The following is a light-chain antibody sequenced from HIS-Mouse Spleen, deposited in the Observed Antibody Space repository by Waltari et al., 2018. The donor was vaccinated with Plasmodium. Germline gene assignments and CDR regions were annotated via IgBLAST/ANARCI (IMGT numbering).Light chain of an antibody. CDR3: QQRSNWPPYT. CDR2: DAS. Sequence: EIVLTQSPATLSLSPGERATLSCRASQMVSSYLAWYQQKPGQAPRLLIYDASNRATGIPARFSGSVSGTDFTLTISSLEPEDFAVYYCQQRSNWPPYTFGQGTKLEIK. J-gene: IGKJ2*01. CDR1: QMVSSY. V-gene: IGKV3-11*01.